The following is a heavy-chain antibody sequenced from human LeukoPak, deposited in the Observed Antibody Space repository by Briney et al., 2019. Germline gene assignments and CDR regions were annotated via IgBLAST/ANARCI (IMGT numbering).Heavy chain of an antibody. V-gene: IGHV4-59*02. CDR3: ARVFDSGSQAYFYYMDV. Sequence: SETLSLTCNVSGGSVRGYYWSWIRQPPGKGLEWIGYIHSSGSTNYNPSLKSRVTMSVDTSKNQFSLKVSSVTAADTAVYYCARVFDSGSQAYFYYMDVWGKGTTVTISS. CDR1: GGSVRGYY. CDR2: IHSSGST. J-gene: IGHJ6*03. D-gene: IGHD3-10*01.